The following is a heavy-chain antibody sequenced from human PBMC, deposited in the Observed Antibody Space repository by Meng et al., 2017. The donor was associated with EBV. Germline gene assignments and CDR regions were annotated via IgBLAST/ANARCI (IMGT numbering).Heavy chain of an antibody. CDR2: ITPVFGIA. CDR1: GANVNNFG. D-gene: IGHD5-12*01. V-gene: IGHV1-69*17. Sequence: LLQSGAEVKKPGSEVKVSCKGPGANVNNFGINWVRQGPGHGLEWMGDITPVFGIANYAESFQGRVTISADTSTRTAYMDLSSLRSDDTAVYFCVRDLWLRIGECVWGQGTLVTVSS. CDR3: VRDLWLRIGECV. J-gene: IGHJ4*02.